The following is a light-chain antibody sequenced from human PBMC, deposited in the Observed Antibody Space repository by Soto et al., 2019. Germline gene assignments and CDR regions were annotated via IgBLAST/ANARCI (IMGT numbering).Light chain of an antibody. CDR1: SSDVGSYNL. J-gene: IGLJ1*01. CDR2: EGS. Sequence: QSALTQPASVSGSPGQSITISCTGTSSDVGSYNLVSWYQQHPGKAPKLMIYEGSERPSGVSNRFSGSKSGNTASLTISGLQAEDEADYYCCSYAGSSTFYVFGTGTKVTRP. CDR3: CSYAGSSTFYV. V-gene: IGLV2-23*03.